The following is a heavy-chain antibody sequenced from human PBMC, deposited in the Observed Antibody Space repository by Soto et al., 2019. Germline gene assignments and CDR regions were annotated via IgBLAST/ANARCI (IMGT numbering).Heavy chain of an antibody. CDR2: MNPNSGNT. J-gene: IGHJ4*02. V-gene: IGHV1-8*01. CDR1: GYTFTSYD. D-gene: IGHD2-15*01. CDR3: ARLPPNYGGKDY. Sequence: ASVKVSCKASGYTFTSYDINWVRQATGQGLEWMGWMNPNSGNTGYAQKFQGRVTMTRKTSISTAYMELSSLRSEDTAVYYCARLPPNYGGKDYWGQGTMVTVYS.